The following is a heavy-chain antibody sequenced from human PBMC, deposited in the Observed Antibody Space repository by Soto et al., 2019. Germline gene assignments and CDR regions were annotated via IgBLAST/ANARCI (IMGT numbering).Heavy chain of an antibody. D-gene: IGHD3-22*01. Sequence: SETLSLTCAVYGGSFSGYYWSWIRQPPGKGLEWIGEINHSGSTNYTPSLKSRVTISVDTYKSQFSLKLSSVTAADTAVYYWARPPNYYDSNYFYYWGQGTLVTVSS. CDR1: GGSFSGYY. CDR2: INHSGST. CDR3: ARPPNYYDSNYFYY. J-gene: IGHJ4*02. V-gene: IGHV4-34*01.